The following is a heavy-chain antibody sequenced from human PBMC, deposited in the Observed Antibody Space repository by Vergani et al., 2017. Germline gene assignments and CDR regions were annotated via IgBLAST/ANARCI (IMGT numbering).Heavy chain of an antibody. CDR3: ARAQWGEVPAARRYFDL. V-gene: IGHV1-18*01. CDR1: GYTFTSYG. D-gene: IGHD2-2*01. Sequence: QVQLVQSGAEVKKPGASVKVSCKASGYTFTSYGISWVRQAPGQGLEWMGWISAYNGNTNYAQKLQGRVTMTTDTSTSTAYMELRSLRSDDTAVYYCARAQWGEVPAARRYFDLWGRGTLVTVSS. J-gene: IGHJ2*01. CDR2: ISAYNGNT.